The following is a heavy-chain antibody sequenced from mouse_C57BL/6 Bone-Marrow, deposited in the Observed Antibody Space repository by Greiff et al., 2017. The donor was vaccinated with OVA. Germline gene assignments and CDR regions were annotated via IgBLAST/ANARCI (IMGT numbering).Heavy chain of an antibody. D-gene: IGHD2-3*01. J-gene: IGHJ3*01. CDR2: IDPENGDT. V-gene: IGHV14-4*01. Sequence: VQLQQSGAELVRPGASVKLSCTASGFNIKDDYMHWVKQRPEQGLEWIGWIDPENGDTEYASKFQGKATITADTSSNTAYLQLSSLTSEDTAVYYCTTCDGYPAWFAYWGQGTLGTVSA. CDR3: TTCDGYPAWFAY. CDR1: GFNIKDDY.